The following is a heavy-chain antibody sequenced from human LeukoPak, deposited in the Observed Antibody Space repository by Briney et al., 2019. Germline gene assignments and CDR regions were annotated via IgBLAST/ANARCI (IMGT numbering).Heavy chain of an antibody. CDR3: TRDYGDYKGDY. CDR1: GFTFGDYA. D-gene: IGHD4-17*01. V-gene: IGHV3-49*04. Sequence: GGSLRLSCTGSGFTFGDYAVIWVRQAPGRGLERVGFIRSKAYGGTTEYAASVKGRFTISRDDSKSIAYLQMDSLKTEDTAVYYCTRDYGDYKGDYWGQRTLVTVSS. CDR2: IRSKAYGGTT. J-gene: IGHJ4*02.